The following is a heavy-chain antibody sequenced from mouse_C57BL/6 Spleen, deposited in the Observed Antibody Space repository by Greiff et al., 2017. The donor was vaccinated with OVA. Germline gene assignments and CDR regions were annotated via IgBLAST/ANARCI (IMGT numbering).Heavy chain of an antibody. J-gene: IGHJ3*01. Sequence: EVKVEESGPGLVKPSPSLTLSCSVTGYSITSGYFWNWIRQFPENQLEWMGYIRYDGSTNYNPSLKNRISITRDTSKNQVFLKLNSVTTEDTATYYCARDGYAWFAYWGQGTLVTVSA. D-gene: IGHD2-2*01. CDR3: ARDGYAWFAY. V-gene: IGHV3-6*01. CDR1: GYSITSGYF. CDR2: IRYDGST.